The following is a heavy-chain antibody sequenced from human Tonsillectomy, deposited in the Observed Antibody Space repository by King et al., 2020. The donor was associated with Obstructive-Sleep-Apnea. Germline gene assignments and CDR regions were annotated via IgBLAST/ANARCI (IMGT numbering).Heavy chain of an antibody. CDR2: IYNSGST. CDR1: GGSMSGNDYY. J-gene: IGHJ5*02. V-gene: IGHV4-31*03. Sequence: QLQESGPGLVKPSQTLSLTCTVSGGSMSGNDYYWSWIRQHPGKDLEWIGYIYNSGSTDYNPSLKGRVTMSVDTSKNQFSLNLRAVNAADTAVYYCVRRRITSGAPNWFDPWGQGTLVTVSS. D-gene: IGHD1-14*01. CDR3: VRRRITSGAPNWFDP.